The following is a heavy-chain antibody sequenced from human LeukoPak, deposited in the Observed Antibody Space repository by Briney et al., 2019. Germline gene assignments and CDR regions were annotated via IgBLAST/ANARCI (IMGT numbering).Heavy chain of an antibody. D-gene: IGHD6-13*01. CDR1: GHTFTSYD. CDR3: ARRIAAAGVGIVY. Sequence: GASVKVSCKSSGHTFTSYDINGVRQATGQGLEWMGWMNPDSGNTGYAQKFQGRVTMTRNPSISTAYMELSSLASEDTAVYYCARRIAAAGVGIVYWGQATLVTVSS. V-gene: IGHV1-8*01. J-gene: IGHJ4*02. CDR2: MNPDSGNT.